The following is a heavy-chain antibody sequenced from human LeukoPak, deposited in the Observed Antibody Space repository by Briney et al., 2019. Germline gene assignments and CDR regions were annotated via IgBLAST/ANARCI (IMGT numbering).Heavy chain of an antibody. J-gene: IGHJ6*03. CDR1: GFTFSGSA. Sequence: GGSLKLSCAASGFTFSGSAMHWDRQASGKGLEWVGRIRSKANSYATAYAASVKGRFTISRDDSKNTAYLQMNSLKTEDTAVYYCTRHVDSSFNYMDVWGKGTTVTVSS. V-gene: IGHV3-73*01. CDR2: IRSKANSYAT. CDR3: TRHVDSSFNYMDV. D-gene: IGHD2-21*01.